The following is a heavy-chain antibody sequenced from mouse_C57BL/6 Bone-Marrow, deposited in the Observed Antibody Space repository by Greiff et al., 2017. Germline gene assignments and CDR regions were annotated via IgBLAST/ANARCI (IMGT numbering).Heavy chain of an antibody. CDR1: GFTFSSYA. CDR2: ISDGGSYT. J-gene: IGHJ3*01. V-gene: IGHV5-4*01. Sequence: EVQVVESGGGLVKPGGSLKLSCAASGFTFSSYAMSWVRQTPEKRLEWVATISDGGSYTYYPDNVKGRVTITRDNAKNNLYLQRSHLKSEDTAMYYWAREDYYGSSYPWAYWGQGTLVTVS. D-gene: IGHD1-1*01. CDR3: AREDYYGSSYPWAY.